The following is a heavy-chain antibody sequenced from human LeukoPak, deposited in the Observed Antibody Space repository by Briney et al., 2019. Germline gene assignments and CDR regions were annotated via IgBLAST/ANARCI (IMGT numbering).Heavy chain of an antibody. Sequence: GRSLRLSCAASGFTFSSYAMHWVRQAPGKGLEWVAVISYDGSNKYYADSVKGRFTISRDNSKNTLYLQMNSLRAEDTAVYYCARTPYYYGSGSYPYYFDYWGQGTLVTVSS. CDR2: ISYDGSNK. CDR1: GFTFSSYA. J-gene: IGHJ4*02. CDR3: ARTPYYYGSGSYPYYFDY. D-gene: IGHD3-10*01. V-gene: IGHV3-30*04.